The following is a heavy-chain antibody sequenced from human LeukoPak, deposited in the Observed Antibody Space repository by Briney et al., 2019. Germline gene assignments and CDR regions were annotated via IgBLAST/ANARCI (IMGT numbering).Heavy chain of an antibody. D-gene: IGHD3-10*01. CDR2: IYSGGST. V-gene: IGHV3-53*01. CDR1: GFTFSSYW. Sequence: GGSLRLSCAASGFTFSSYWMSWVRQAPGKGLEWVSVIYSGGSTYYADSVKGRFTISRDNSKNTLYLQMNSLRAEDTAVYYCARNSMVRGVIDYWGQGTLVTVSS. J-gene: IGHJ4*02. CDR3: ARNSMVRGVIDY.